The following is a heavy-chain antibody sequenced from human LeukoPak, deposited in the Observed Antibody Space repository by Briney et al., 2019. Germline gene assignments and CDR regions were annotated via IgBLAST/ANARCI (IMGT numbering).Heavy chain of an antibody. V-gene: IGHV3-33*01. CDR3: ARDRDSRFDY. Sequence: GRSLRLSCAASGFTFSSYGMHWVRQAPAKGLEWVAVIWYDGSNKYYADSVKGRFTISRDNSKNTLYLQMNSLRAEDTAVYYCARDRDSRFDYWGQGTLVTVSS. J-gene: IGHJ4*02. CDR1: GFTFSSYG. CDR2: IWYDGSNK. D-gene: IGHD2-21*02.